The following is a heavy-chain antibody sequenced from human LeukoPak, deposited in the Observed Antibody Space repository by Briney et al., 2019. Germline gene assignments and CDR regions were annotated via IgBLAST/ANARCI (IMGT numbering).Heavy chain of an antibody. J-gene: IGHJ4*02. CDR2: IYYSGST. V-gene: IGHV4-31*03. CDR1: GGSISSGGYY. Sequence: SSQTLSLTCTVSGGSISSGGYYWSWIRQHPGKGLEWIGYIYYSGSTYYNPSLKSRFTISVDTSKNQFSLKLSSVTAADTAVYYCARTTSIAARHLYYWGQGTLVTVSS. D-gene: IGHD6-6*01. CDR3: ARTTSIAARHLYY.